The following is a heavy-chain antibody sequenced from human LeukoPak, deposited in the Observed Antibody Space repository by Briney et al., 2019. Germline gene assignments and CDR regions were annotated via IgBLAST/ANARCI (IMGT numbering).Heavy chain of an antibody. CDR1: GYTFTSYG. CDR2: ISAYNGNT. Sequence: ASVTVSCKASGYTFTSYGISWVRQAPGQGLEWMGWISAYNGNTNYAQKLQGRVTMTTDTSTSTAYMELRSLRSDDTAVYYCARISYYYYYMDVWGKGTTVTVSS. V-gene: IGHV1-18*01. J-gene: IGHJ6*03. CDR3: ARISYYYYYMDV.